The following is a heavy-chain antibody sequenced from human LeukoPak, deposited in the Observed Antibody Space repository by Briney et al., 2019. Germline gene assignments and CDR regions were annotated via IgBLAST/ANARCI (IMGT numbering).Heavy chain of an antibody. D-gene: IGHD2/OR15-2a*01. V-gene: IGHV4-39*07. CDR1: GGSISSYY. CDR2: IYYSGST. CDR3: ARVSSTLFDY. J-gene: IGHJ4*02. Sequence: SETLSLTCTVSGGSISSYYWSWIRQPPGKGLEWIGSIYYSGSTYYNPSLKSRVTISVDTSKNQFSLKLSSVTAADTAVYYCARVSSTLFDYWGQGTLVTVSS.